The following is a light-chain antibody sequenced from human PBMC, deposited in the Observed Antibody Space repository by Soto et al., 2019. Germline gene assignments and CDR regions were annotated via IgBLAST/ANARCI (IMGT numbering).Light chain of an antibody. Sequence: QSVLTQPPSVSGAPGQRVTIYCTGTSSNIGAGYPVHWYQQLPGTAPKLLIFGNTNRPSGVPDRFSGSRSGLAITGLQAEDEADYYCQSYDSTVTAYVFGAAPKVTV. CDR2: GNT. CDR1: SSNIGAGYP. CDR3: QSYDSTVTAYV. V-gene: IGLV1-40*01. J-gene: IGLJ1*01.